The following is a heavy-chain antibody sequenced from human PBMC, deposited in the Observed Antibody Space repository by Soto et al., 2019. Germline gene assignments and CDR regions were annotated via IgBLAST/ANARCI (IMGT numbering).Heavy chain of an antibody. CDR2: ISPIFGKP. CDR3: ARFVGGRRLSLDY. Sequence: QVQLVQSGAEVKKPGSSVTVSCKASGGTFSSYTISWVRQAPGQGLEWMAGISPIFGKPIYAQKFQDRVTITADNSTMTAYMEMNRLTSEDTAVYYCARFVGGRRLSLDYWGQGTLVTISS. D-gene: IGHD3-16*01. CDR1: GGTFSSYT. V-gene: IGHV1-69*06. J-gene: IGHJ4*02.